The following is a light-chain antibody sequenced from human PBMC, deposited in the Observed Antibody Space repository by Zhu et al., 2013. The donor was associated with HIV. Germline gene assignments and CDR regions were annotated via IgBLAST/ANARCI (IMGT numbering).Light chain of an antibody. CDR3: AVWDDRPSGVV. CDR2: GVN. Sequence: QSDLTQPPSASGSPGQSVSISCSGSSGDIGVYDYVSWYQQHPGTAPRLLIYGVNKRPSGVPDRFSGSKSGNTASLAISGLQSEDESNYYCAVWDDRPSGVVFGGGTKLTVL. J-gene: IGLJ2*01. V-gene: IGLV2-8*01. CDR1: SGDIGVYDY.